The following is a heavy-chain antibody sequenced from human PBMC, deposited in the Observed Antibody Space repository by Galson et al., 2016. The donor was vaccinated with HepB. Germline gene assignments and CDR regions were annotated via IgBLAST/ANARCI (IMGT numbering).Heavy chain of an antibody. Sequence: SLRLSCAASGFTFSSYWMHWVRQAPGKGLVWVSRINSDGSRTSYADSGKGRFSISRDNAKNTLYLQRKSLRAEDTAVYFCATTLPIHCSGGSCYGNNWFDPWGQGTLVTVSS. V-gene: IGHV3-74*01. D-gene: IGHD2-15*01. J-gene: IGHJ5*02. CDR1: GFTFSSYW. CDR3: ATTLPIHCSGGSCYGNNWFDP. CDR2: INSDGSRT.